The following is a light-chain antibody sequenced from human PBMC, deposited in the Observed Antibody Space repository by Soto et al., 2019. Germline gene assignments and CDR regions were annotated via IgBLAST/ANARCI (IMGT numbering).Light chain of an antibody. CDR2: GAS. J-gene: IGKJ5*01. V-gene: IGKV3D-15*01. Sequence: IVLTQSPGTLSLSPVERATLSCMASQSVTTQLAWYQQKPGQAPRLIIHGASSRATGVPDRITGSGSGTEFTLTISSLQSEDFAVYYCQQYNDWPPITFGQGTRLEIK. CDR1: QSVTTQ. CDR3: QQYNDWPPIT.